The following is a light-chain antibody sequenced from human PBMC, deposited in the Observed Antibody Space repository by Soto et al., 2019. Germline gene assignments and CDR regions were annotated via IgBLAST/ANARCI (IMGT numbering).Light chain of an antibody. CDR1: QGISNF. CDR2: AAS. V-gene: IGKV1-27*01. CDR3: QKYSSAPPFT. Sequence: DIQMTQSPSSLSASVGHRVTITCRASQGISNFLAWYQQKPGKVPKLVIYAASTLQSGVPSRFSGSGSGTDFTLTISSLQPEDVATYYCQKYSSAPPFTFGPGTKVDIK. J-gene: IGKJ3*01.